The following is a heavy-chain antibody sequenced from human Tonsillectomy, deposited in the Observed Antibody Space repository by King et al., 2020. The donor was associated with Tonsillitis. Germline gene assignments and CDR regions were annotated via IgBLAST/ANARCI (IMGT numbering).Heavy chain of an antibody. CDR1: GGSISSGSYY. CDR3: ARDQSIFGVANTLFDY. Sequence: QLQESGPGLVKPSQTLSLTCTVSGGSISSGSYYWSWIRQPAGKGLEWIGRIYTSGSTHYNPSLKSRVTMSLDTSKTQFSLKLSSVTAADTAVYYCARDQSIFGVANTLFDYWGQGTLVTVSS. J-gene: IGHJ4*02. CDR2: IYTSGST. D-gene: IGHD3-3*01. V-gene: IGHV4-61*02.